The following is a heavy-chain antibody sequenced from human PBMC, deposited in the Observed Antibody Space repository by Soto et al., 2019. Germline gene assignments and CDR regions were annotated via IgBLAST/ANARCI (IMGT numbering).Heavy chain of an antibody. J-gene: IGHJ6*02. CDR3: TTGGITIFGVVNYYYYGMDV. Sequence: SLRLSCAASGFTFSNAWMSWVRQAPGKGLEWVGRIKSKTDGGTTDYAAPVKGRFTISRDDSKNTLYLQMNSLKTEDTAVYYCTTGGITIFGVVNYYYYGMDVWGQGTTVTVSS. CDR2: IKSKTDGGTT. D-gene: IGHD3-3*01. CDR1: GFTFSNAW. V-gene: IGHV3-15*01.